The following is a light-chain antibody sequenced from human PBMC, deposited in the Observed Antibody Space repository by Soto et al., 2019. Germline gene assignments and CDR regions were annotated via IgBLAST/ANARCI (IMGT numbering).Light chain of an antibody. Sequence: QSALSQPRSVSGCPGKSVSISCPGTSSDVGGYNYVSWYQQRPGKAPKLMIYDVSRRPSGVPGPFSGSKSGNTAYLAMSGLQAEDESEYFYCPHAASYTYVFAPRTKLTVL. CDR1: SSDVGGYNY. J-gene: IGLJ1*01. CDR3: CPHAASYTYV. CDR2: DVS. V-gene: IGLV2-11*01.